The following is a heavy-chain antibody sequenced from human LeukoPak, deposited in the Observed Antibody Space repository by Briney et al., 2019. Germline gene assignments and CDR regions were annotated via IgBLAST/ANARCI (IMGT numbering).Heavy chain of an antibody. V-gene: IGHV3-53*01. J-gene: IGHJ4*02. CDR3: ARGVEPLAANTLAY. D-gene: IGHD1-14*01. Sequence: GGSLRLPCAASGFTFITNDMTWVRQAPGKGLEWVSVLYSDGNTKYADSVQGRFTISRDNYKNTLYLEMNSLSPDDTAVYYCARGVEPLAANTLAYWGQGTLVTVSS. CDR2: LYSDGNT. CDR1: GFTFITND.